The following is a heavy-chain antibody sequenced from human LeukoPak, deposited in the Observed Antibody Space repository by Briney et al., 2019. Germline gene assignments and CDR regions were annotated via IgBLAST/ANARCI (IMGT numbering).Heavy chain of an antibody. J-gene: IGHJ5*02. Sequence: GASVKVSRKASGYTFTGYYLHWVRQGPGQGLEWMGWINPNSGGTNYAQKFQGRVTMTRDTSISTAYMELSRLRSDDTAVYYCARIDYGDHNWFDPWGQGTLVTVSS. CDR1: GYTFTGYY. CDR3: ARIDYGDHNWFDP. CDR2: INPNSGGT. D-gene: IGHD4-17*01. V-gene: IGHV1-2*02.